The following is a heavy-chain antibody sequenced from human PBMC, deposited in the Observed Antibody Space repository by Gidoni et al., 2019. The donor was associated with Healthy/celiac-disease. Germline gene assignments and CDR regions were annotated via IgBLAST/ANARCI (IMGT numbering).Heavy chain of an antibody. D-gene: IGHD1-1*01. Sequence: QVQLVESGGGVVQPGRSLRLSCAASGFTFSSYGMHWVRQAPGKGLEWVAVISYDGSNKYYADSVKGRFTISRDNSKNTLYLQMNSLRAEDTAVYYCAKGGWDWTTEADYYYYYGMDVWGQGTTVTVSS. CDR2: ISYDGSNK. V-gene: IGHV3-30*18. CDR1: GFTFSSYG. CDR3: AKGGWDWTTEADYYYYYGMDV. J-gene: IGHJ6*02.